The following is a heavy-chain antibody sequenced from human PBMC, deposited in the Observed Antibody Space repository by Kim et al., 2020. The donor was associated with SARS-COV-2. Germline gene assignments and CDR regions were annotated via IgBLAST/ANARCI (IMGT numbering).Heavy chain of an antibody. D-gene: IGHD2-15*01. CDR3: VREGDFDGGSFFFDQ. CDR1: GAYITNHY. Sequence: SETLSLTCSVSGAYITNHYWSWIRQPPGKGLEWIGNVYHSGSTSNNPSLKSRVTMSVETSKRQFSLQLTSVTAADTAIYYCVREGDFDGGSFFFDQWGQGTLVTVSS. CDR2: VYHSGST. V-gene: IGHV4-59*11. J-gene: IGHJ5*02.